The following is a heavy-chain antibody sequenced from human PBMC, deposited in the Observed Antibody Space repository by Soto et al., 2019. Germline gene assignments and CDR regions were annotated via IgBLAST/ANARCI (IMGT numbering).Heavy chain of an antibody. CDR1: GGSISRYY. CDR2: IYYSGST. D-gene: IGHD6-13*01. Sequence: ETLSPTCTHSGGSISRYYWSSIRQPPGKGLEWIGYIYYSGSTNYNPSLKSRVTISVDTSKNQFSLKLSSVTAADTAVYYCARVTAAPWFYGMDVWGQGTTVTESS. J-gene: IGHJ6*01. CDR3: ARVTAAPWFYGMDV. V-gene: IGHV4-59*01.